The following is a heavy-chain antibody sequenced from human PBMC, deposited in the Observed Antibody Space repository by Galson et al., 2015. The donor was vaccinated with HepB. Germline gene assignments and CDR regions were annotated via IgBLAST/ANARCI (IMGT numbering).Heavy chain of an antibody. D-gene: IGHD6-13*01. CDR2: ISAYNGNT. CDR1: GGTFSSYA. Sequence: SVKVSCKASGGTFSSYAISWVQQAPGQGLEWMGWISAYNGNTNYAQKLQGRVTMTTDTSTSTAYMELRSLRSDDTAVYYCAIIAAAGIRYYYYGMDVWGQGTTVTVSS. J-gene: IGHJ6*02. CDR3: AIIAAAGIRYYYYGMDV. V-gene: IGHV1-18*01.